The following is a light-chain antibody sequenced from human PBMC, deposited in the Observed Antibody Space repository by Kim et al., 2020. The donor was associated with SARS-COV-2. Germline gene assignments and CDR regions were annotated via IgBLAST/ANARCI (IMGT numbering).Light chain of an antibody. Sequence: QSVLTQPPSASGTPGQRVTISSSGSSSNIGSNYVYWYQQLPGTAPKLLIYRSDQRPSGVPDRFSGSKSGSSASLAISGLRSEDEADYYCAAWDDSLSAWVFGGGTQLNVL. CDR2: RSD. CDR3: AAWDDSLSAWV. V-gene: IGLV1-47*01. CDR1: SSNIGSNY. J-gene: IGLJ3*02.